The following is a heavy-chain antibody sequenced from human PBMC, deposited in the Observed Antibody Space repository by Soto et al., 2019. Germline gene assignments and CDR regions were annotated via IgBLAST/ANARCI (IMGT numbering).Heavy chain of an antibody. Sequence: SETLSLPCAVYGGSFSGYYWSWIRQPPGKGLEWIGEINHSGSTNYNPSLKSRVTISVDTSKNQFSLKLSSVTAADTAVYYCARGGKWERTQFDYWGQGTLVTVSS. CDR3: ARGGKWERTQFDY. J-gene: IGHJ4*02. CDR2: INHSGST. D-gene: IGHD1-26*01. CDR1: GGSFSGYY. V-gene: IGHV4-34*01.